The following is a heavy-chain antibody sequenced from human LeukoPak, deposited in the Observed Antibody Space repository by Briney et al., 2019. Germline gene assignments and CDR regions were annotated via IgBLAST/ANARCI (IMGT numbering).Heavy chain of an antibody. J-gene: IGHJ3*02. D-gene: IGHD6-25*01. CDR2: IRQDGSEK. CDR3: ARWGSELPDDAFDI. V-gene: IGHV3-7*01. Sequence: GGSLRLSCAASGFTFSRYWMSWVRQAPGKRLEWVANIRQDGSEKHYLDSVKGRITISRDNAKNSLYLQMNSLRVEDTAVYFCARWGSELPDDAFDIWGQGTMVAVSS. CDR1: GFTFSRYW.